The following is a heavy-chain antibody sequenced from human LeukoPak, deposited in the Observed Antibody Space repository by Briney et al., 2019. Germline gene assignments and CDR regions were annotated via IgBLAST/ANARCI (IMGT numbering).Heavy chain of an antibody. J-gene: IGHJ5*02. Sequence: PGGSLRLSCAASGFTFSSYMMNWVRQAPGKGLEWVGRIRSNSDGGTIDYAAPVKGRFTLSRDDSKTTLYLQMNSLQTEDTAVYYCATDFYDSTWGQGTLVTVSS. CDR2: IRSNSDGGTI. CDR1: GFTFSSYM. D-gene: IGHD3-22*01. CDR3: ATDFYDST. V-gene: IGHV3-15*07.